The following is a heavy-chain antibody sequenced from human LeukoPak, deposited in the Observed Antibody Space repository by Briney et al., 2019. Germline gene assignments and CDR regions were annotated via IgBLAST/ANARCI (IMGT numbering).Heavy chain of an antibody. CDR3: ARLRNVVNVHWGFFDT. CDR2: INQGGSEK. J-gene: IGHJ4*02. Sequence: GGSLRLSCAVSGLTFRSYWMSWVRQAPGKGLEWVANINQGGSEKYFVDSVKGRFTISRDNAKNSLYLQMSSLRAEDTAVYFCARLRNVVNVHWGFFDTWGQGAMVTVSS. V-gene: IGHV3-7*01. CDR1: GLTFRSYW. D-gene: IGHD4-23*01.